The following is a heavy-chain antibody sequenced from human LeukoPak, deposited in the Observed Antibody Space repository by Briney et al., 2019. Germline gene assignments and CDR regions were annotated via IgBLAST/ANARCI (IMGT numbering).Heavy chain of an antibody. V-gene: IGHV1-3*01. CDR3: ANWAGTPAGYFSGPLDY. Sequence: ASVKVSCKTSGFTFTTYTMHWVRQAPGQRLEWMGWINAANGNTQYSQKFQGRVTITRDTSASTAYMELSSLRSEGTAVYYCANWAGTPAGYFSGPLDYWGQGTLVTVSS. J-gene: IGHJ4*02. CDR1: GFTFTTYT. CDR2: INAANGNT. D-gene: IGHD6-19*01.